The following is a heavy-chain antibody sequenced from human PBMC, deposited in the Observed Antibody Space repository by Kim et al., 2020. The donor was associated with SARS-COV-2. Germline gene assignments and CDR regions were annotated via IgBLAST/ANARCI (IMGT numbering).Heavy chain of an antibody. CDR1: GFTFSSYG. D-gene: IGHD1-26*01. Sequence: GGSLRLSCAASGFTFSSYGMHWVRQAPGKGLEWVAVIWYDGSNKYYADSVKGRFTISRDNSKNTLYLQMNSLRAEDTAVYYCARVFGSYHYFDYWGQGTLVTVSS. CDR2: IWYDGSNK. J-gene: IGHJ4*02. V-gene: IGHV3-33*01. CDR3: ARVFGSYHYFDY.